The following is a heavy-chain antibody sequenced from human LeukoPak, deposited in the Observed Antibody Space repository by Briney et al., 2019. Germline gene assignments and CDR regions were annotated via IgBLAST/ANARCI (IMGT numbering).Heavy chain of an antibody. CDR3: ARYGAAPAAFYYYYMDV. CDR2: ISSSGSTI. V-gene: IGHV3-48*03. D-gene: IGHD2-2*01. CDR1: GFTFSSYE. J-gene: IGHJ6*03. Sequence: GGSLRLSCAASGFTFSSYEMNWVRQAPGKGLEWVSYISSSGSTIYYADSVKGRFTISRDNARNSLYLQMNSLRAEDTAAYFCARYGAAPAAFYYYYMDVWGTGTTVTVSS.